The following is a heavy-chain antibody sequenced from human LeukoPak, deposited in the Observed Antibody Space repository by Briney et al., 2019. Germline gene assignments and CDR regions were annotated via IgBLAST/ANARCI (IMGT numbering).Heavy chain of an antibody. CDR3: ARGDAAVYYYYYLDV. V-gene: IGHV3-64*01. CDR2: ISDKGGSR. CDR1: GFSFSSYS. Sequence: GGSLRLSCAGSGFSFSSYSMHWVRQAPGKGLEYVSGISDKGGSRNYANSVKGRFIISRDNSQNTLFLQMVRLRAEDMAVYYCARGDAAVYYYYYLDVWGKGTTVTVSS. J-gene: IGHJ6*03. D-gene: IGHD6-25*01.